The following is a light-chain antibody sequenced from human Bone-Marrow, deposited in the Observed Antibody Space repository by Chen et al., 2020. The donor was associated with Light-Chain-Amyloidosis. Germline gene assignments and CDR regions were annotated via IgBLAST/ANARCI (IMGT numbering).Light chain of an antibody. V-gene: IGLV3-21*02. J-gene: IGLJ3*02. CDR2: DDS. Sequence: SYVLTQPSSVSVAPGQTATIACGGNNIGSTSVHWYQQTPGQAPLLVVYDDSDRPPGIPERLSGSNSGNTSTLTISRVEAGDEADYYGQVWDRSSDRPVFGGGTKLTFL. CDR3: QVWDRSSDRPV. CDR1: NIGSTS.